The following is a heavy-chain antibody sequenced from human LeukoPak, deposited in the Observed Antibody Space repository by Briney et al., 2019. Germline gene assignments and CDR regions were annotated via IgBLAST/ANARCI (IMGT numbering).Heavy chain of an antibody. CDR2: INTDGSGT. CDR1: GFTFSSYW. CDR3: VSSTWNP. D-gene: IGHD6-13*01. J-gene: IGHJ5*02. V-gene: IGHV3-74*01. Sequence: GGSLRLSCAASGFTFSSYWMHWVRQAPGKGLVWVSRINTDGSGTSYADSVRGRFTISRDNAKNTLYLQVNSLRADDTAVYYCVSSTWNPWGQGTLVTVSS.